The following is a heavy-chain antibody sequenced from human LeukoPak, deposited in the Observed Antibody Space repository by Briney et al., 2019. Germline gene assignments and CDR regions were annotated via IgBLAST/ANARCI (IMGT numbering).Heavy chain of an antibody. CDR3: ARAGVRYFDVDY. J-gene: IGHJ4*02. V-gene: IGHV4-34*01. CDR2: INHSGST. Sequence: SETLSLTCAVYGGSFSGYYWSWIRQPPGKGLEWIGEINHSGSTNYNPSLKSRVTISVDTSKNQFSLKLSSVTAADTAVYYCARAGVRYFDVDYWGQGTLVTASS. D-gene: IGHD3-9*01. CDR1: GGSFSGYY.